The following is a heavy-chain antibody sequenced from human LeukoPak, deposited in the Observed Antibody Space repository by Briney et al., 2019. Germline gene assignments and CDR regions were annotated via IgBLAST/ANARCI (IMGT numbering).Heavy chain of an antibody. V-gene: IGHV3-23*01. D-gene: IGHD1-26*01. CDR2: ISGDGDST. CDR3: TKSYYSGRYYNLDY. Sequence: GGSLRLSCAASGFTFGSYAMSWVRQAPGKGLEWVAAISGDGDSTYYADSVKGRFTIPRDNSKNMVHLQMSSLRAEDTAVYYCTKSYYSGRYYNLDYWGQGALVTVSS. CDR1: GFTFGSYA. J-gene: IGHJ4*02.